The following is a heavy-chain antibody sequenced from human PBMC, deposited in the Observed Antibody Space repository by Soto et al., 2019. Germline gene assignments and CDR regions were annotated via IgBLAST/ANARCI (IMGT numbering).Heavy chain of an antibody. CDR2: ISYDGSNK. Sequence: QVQLVESGGGVVQPGRSLRLSCAASGFTFSRYGMHWVRQAPGKGLEWVAVISYDGSNKYYADSVKGRFTISRDNSKNTLYLQMNSLRAEDTAVYYCAKILKYSSSPDFDYWGQGTLVTVSS. J-gene: IGHJ4*02. V-gene: IGHV3-30*18. D-gene: IGHD6-6*01. CDR1: GFTFSRYG. CDR3: AKILKYSSSPDFDY.